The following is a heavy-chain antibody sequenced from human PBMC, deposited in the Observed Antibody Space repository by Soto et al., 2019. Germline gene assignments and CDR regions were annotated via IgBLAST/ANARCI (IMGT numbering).Heavy chain of an antibody. Sequence: GGSLRLSCAASGFIFSSYALAWIRQAPGKGLEWVSSVSGSGNDTNDANSVRGRFTISRDNSKNTLYLQMNSLRAEDTAVYYGEKVNGYDSGDYFDYWGQGTLVTVSS. CDR3: EKVNGYDSGDYFDY. V-gene: IGHV3-23*01. CDR2: VSGSGNDT. D-gene: IGHD5-12*01. CDR1: GFIFSSYA. J-gene: IGHJ4*02.